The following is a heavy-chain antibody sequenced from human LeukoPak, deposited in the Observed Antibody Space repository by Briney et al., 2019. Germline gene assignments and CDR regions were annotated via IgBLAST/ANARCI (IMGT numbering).Heavy chain of an antibody. CDR3: ARGGYFSSSWYDY. CDR2: ISYDGSNK. CDR1: GFTFSNYG. V-gene: IGHV3-30*03. J-gene: IGHJ4*02. Sequence: GGSLRLSCAASGFTFSNYGMHWVRQAPGKGLEWVAVISYDGSNKDYADSMRGRLTISRDKSKNTLYLEMNSLRAEDTAVYYCARGGYFSSSWYDYWGQGTLVTVSS. D-gene: IGHD6-13*01.